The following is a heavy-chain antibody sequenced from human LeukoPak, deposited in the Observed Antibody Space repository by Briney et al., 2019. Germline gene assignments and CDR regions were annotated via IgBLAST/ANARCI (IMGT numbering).Heavy chain of an antibody. CDR2: ISSSSSYI. CDR3: ARGTYDYGDYSLNG. Sequence: PGGSLRLSCAASGFTFSSYYMNWVRQAPGKGLEWISSISSSSSYIYYANSVKGRFTISRDNAENSLYLQMHSLRAEDTALYYCARGTYDYGDYSLNGWGQGTLVTVSS. D-gene: IGHD4-17*01. CDR1: GFTFSSYY. J-gene: IGHJ4*02. V-gene: IGHV3-21*01.